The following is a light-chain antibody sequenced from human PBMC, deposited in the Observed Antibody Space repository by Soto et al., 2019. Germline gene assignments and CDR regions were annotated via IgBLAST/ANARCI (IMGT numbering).Light chain of an antibody. Sequence: QSVLTQPRSVSGSPGQSVTISYTGTSSDFGGYNYVSWYQQHPGKAPKLMIYDVSERPSGVPDRFSGSKSGNTASLTISGLQAEDEADYYCCSYAGSFYVFGTGTKLTVL. V-gene: IGLV2-11*01. CDR1: SSDFGGYNY. CDR2: DVS. J-gene: IGLJ1*01. CDR3: CSYAGSFYV.